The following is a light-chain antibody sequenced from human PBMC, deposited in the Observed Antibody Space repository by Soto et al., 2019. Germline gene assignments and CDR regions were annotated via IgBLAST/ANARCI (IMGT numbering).Light chain of an antibody. Sequence: QLVLTQSPSASAXXXXSVXXXXXXXXGXSSYAIAWHQQQPEKGPRYLMKLSSDGSHSKGDGIPDRFSGSSSGAERYLTISSLQSEDEADYYCQTWDTGARVVFGGGTKVTVL. CDR2: LSSDGSH. CDR1: XGXSSYA. V-gene: IGLV4-69*01. J-gene: IGLJ2*01. CDR3: QTWDTGARVV.